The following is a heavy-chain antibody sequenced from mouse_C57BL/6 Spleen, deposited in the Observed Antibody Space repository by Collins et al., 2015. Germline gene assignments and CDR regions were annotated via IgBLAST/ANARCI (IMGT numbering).Heavy chain of an antibody. J-gene: IGHJ4*01. CDR1: GFTFSSYA. CDR2: ISDGGSYT. Sequence: EVQLVESGGGLVKPGGSLKLSCAASGFTFSSYAMSWVRQTPEKRLEWVATISDGGSYTYYPDNVKGRFTISRDNAKNNLYLQMSHLKSEDTAMYYCARPRAMDYWGQGTSVTVSS. CDR3: ARPRAMDY. V-gene: IGHV5-4*01.